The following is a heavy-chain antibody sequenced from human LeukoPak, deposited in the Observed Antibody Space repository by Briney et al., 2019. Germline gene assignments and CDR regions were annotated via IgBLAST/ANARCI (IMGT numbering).Heavy chain of an antibody. J-gene: IGHJ4*02. D-gene: IGHD6-6*01. CDR1: GGTFSSHA. CDR3: ASLPYSYSSSSEIGDY. V-gene: IGHV1-69*13. Sequence: ASVKVSCKASGGTFSSHAISWVRQAPGQGLEWMGGIIPIFGTANYAQKFQGRVTITADESTSTAYMELSSLRSEDTAVYYCASLPYSYSSSSEIGDYWGQGTLVTVSS. CDR2: IIPIFGTA.